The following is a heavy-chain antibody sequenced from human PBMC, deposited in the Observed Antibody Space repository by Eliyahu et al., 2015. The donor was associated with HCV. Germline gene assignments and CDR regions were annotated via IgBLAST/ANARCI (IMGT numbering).Heavy chain of an antibody. V-gene: IGHV3-30-3*01. J-gene: IGHJ5*02. CDR1: GFSFSXXA. CDR3: VPDMVRGVINPRDNWSDP. D-gene: IGHD3-10*01. Sequence: QVQLVESGGGVVQPGXSLTLSCAASGFSFSXXAVHWVRQAPVRGLEWVAIISFDGNNVYYTDXVKGRFTISRDNSKNTLYLQMNSLRVEDTAVYYCVPDMVRGVINPRDNWSDPWGQGTLVTVSS. CDR2: ISFDGNNV.